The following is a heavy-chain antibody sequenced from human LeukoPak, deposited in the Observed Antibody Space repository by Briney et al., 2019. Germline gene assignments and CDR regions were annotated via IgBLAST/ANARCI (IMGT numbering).Heavy chain of an antibody. CDR1: GYTFTSYY. V-gene: IGHV1-46*01. CDR2: INPSGGST. Sequence: ASVKVSCKASGYTFTSYYMHWVRQAPGQGLEWMGIINPSGGSTSYAQKFQGRVTMTRDTSTSTVYMELSSLRSEDTAVYYCAREYRPAAATGYNWFDPWGQGTLVTVSS. J-gene: IGHJ5*02. CDR3: AREYRPAAATGYNWFDP. D-gene: IGHD2-2*01.